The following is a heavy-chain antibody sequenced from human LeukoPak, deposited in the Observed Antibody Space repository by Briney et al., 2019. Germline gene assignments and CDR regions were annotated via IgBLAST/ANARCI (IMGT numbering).Heavy chain of an antibody. CDR3: ARVEGYCSSTSCRKDFDY. D-gene: IGHD2-2*01. Sequence: ASVKVSCKASGYTFTDYFMHWVRQAPGQGLEWMGWINPNSGGTNYAQKFQGRVTMTRDTSISTAYMELSSLGSDGTAVYYCARVEGYCSSTSCRKDFDYWGQGILVTVSS. V-gene: IGHV1-2*02. CDR2: INPNSGGT. J-gene: IGHJ4*02. CDR1: GYTFTDYF.